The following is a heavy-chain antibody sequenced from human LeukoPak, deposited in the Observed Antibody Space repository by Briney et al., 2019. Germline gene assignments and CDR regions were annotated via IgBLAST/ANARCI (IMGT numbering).Heavy chain of an antibody. CDR2: INTDGSST. V-gene: IGHV3-74*01. Sequence: GGSLRLSCAASGFTFSNYWMHWVRQVPGKGLVWVSRINTDGSSTSYADSVKGRFTISRDNAKNTLYLQMNSLRAEDTAVYYCVKRYSGTDRADDWGQGTLVTVSS. J-gene: IGHJ4*02. D-gene: IGHD1-26*01. CDR3: VKRYSGTDRADD. CDR1: GFTFSNYW.